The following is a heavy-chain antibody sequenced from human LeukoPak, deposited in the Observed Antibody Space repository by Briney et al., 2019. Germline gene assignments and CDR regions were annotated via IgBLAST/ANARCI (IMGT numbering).Heavy chain of an antibody. V-gene: IGHV4-34*01. CDR1: GGSFSGYY. CDR2: INHSGST. J-gene: IGHJ1*01. D-gene: IGHD1-26*01. Sequence: SETLSLTCAVYGGSFSGYYWSWIRQPPGKGLEWIGEINHSGSTNYNPSLKSRVTISVVTSKNQFSLKLSSVTAADTAVYYCARGTGRLSGSYRQYFQHWGQGTLVTVSS. CDR3: ARGTGRLSGSYRQYFQH.